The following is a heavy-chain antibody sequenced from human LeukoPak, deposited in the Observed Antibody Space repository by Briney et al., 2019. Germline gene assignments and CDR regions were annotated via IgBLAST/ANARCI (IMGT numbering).Heavy chain of an antibody. Sequence: SETLSLTCTVSDDSIKSHFWTWIRQPPGKGLEWIGYVYYSGSGSSNPSLKSRLTMSVDTSKSQFYLNLNSVTTADTAMYYCARGSRRHYDGSGYYFGEFDYWGQEILVTVSS. V-gene: IGHV4-59*11. J-gene: IGHJ4*02. CDR2: VYYSGSG. CDR3: ARGSRRHYDGSGYYFGEFDY. D-gene: IGHD3-22*01. CDR1: DDSIKSHF.